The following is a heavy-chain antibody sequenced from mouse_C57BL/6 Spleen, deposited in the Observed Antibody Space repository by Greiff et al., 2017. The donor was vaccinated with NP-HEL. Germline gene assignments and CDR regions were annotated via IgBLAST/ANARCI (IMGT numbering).Heavy chain of an antibody. CDR3: AKKGSSGYGAMDY. V-gene: IGHV2-5*01. Sequence: VQLKESGPGLVQPSQSLSITCTVSGFSLTSYGVHWVRQSPGKGLEWLGVIWRGGSTDYNAAFMSRLSITKDNSKSQVFFKMNSLQADDTAIYYCAKKGSSGYGAMDYWGQGTSVTVSS. J-gene: IGHJ4*01. CDR1: GFSLTSYG. D-gene: IGHD3-2*02. CDR2: IWRGGST.